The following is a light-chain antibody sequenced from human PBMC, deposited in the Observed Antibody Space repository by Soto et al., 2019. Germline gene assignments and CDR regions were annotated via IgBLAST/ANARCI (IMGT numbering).Light chain of an antibody. Sequence: EIVLTQSPCTLPLSPGERATLSCRASQNVDSNYLAWYQQKPGQAPRIIIFGASGRATGIPDRFSGSGSGTDFTLTISSLEPEDFAVYYCQQRSNWPRTFGQRTRLEIK. J-gene: IGKJ5*01. CDR1: QNVDSNY. V-gene: IGKV3D-20*02. CDR2: GAS. CDR3: QQRSNWPRT.